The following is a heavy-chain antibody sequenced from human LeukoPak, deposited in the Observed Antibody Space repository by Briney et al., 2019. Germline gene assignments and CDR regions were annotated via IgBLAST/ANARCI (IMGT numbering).Heavy chain of an antibody. D-gene: IGHD2-8*01. J-gene: IGHJ5*02. CDR1: GFTFSSYA. V-gene: IGHV3-23*01. CDR2: ISGSGGST. CDR3: AKGVTTYCTNGVCFSGAFDP. Sequence: GGSLSLSCAASGFTFSSYAMSWVRQAPGKGLEWVSAISGSGGSTYYADSVKGRFTISRDNSKNTLYLQMNSLRAVDTAVYYCAKGVTTYCTNGVCFSGAFDPWGQGTLVTVSS.